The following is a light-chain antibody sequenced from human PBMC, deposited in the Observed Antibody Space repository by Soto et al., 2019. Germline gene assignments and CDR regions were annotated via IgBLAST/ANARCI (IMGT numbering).Light chain of an antibody. CDR2: ANS. CDR3: QSYDSSLSGYV. J-gene: IGLJ1*01. Sequence: QSVLTQPPSVSGAPGQRVTISCTGSSSNIGAGYDVHWYQQPPGTAPKLLIHANSNRPSGVPDRFSGSKSGTSASLAITGLQAEDEADYYCQSYDSSLSGYVFGTGTKVT. V-gene: IGLV1-40*01. CDR1: SSNIGAGYD.